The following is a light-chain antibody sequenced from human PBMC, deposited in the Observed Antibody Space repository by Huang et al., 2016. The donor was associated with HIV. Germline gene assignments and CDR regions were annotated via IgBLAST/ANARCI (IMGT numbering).Light chain of an antibody. V-gene: IGKV3-11*01. CDR2: DSS. CDR3: QQRNNWPPWT. CDR1: QSIGSY. Sequence: EIVLTQSPATMSLSPGEGATLSCRASQSIGSYLAWYQQRPGQAPRLLIYDSSIRAPCFPARFSGRGSGTDFTLTISSLEPEDFAVYYCQQRNNWPPWTFGQGTKVELK. J-gene: IGKJ1*01.